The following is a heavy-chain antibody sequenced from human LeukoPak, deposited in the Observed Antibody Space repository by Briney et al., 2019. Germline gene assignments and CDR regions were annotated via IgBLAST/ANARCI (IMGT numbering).Heavy chain of an antibody. D-gene: IGHD6-25*01. V-gene: IGHV3-33*01. J-gene: IGHJ4*02. CDR3: ARAPEAAEGHFDY. CDR2: IWYDGSNK. Sequence: GGSLRLSCAASGFTFSSYGMHWVRQAPGKGLEWVAVIWYDGSNKYYADSVKGRFTISRDNSKNTLYLQMNSLRAEDTAVYYCARAPEAAEGHFDYWGQGTLVTVSS. CDR1: GFTFSSYG.